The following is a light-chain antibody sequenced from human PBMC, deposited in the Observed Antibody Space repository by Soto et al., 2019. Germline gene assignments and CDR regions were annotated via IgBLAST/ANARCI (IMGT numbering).Light chain of an antibody. Sequence: DIVMTQSPDSLAVYLGERATINCKSSQSVLYSSNNENYLAWYQQKPGQPPKLLIYWASTRESGVPDRFSGSGSGTDFTLTISSLQAEDVAVYYCQQYYTTPETFGQGTKVEIQ. CDR1: QSVLYSSNNENY. J-gene: IGKJ1*01. CDR3: QQYYTTPET. CDR2: WAS. V-gene: IGKV4-1*01.